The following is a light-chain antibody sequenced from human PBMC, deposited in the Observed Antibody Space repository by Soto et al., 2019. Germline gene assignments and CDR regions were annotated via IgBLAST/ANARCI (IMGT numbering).Light chain of an antibody. CDR3: SSYTSSSTHWV. J-gene: IGLJ3*02. CDR1: SSDVGGYNY. V-gene: IGLV2-14*01. Sequence: QSWLTHPASVSRSPGQSITISCTGTSSDVGGYNYVSWYQQHPGKAPKLMIYEVFNRPSGVSSRFSGSKSGNTASLTISGLQAEDEADYYCSSYTSSSTHWVFGGGTNVTVL. CDR2: EVF.